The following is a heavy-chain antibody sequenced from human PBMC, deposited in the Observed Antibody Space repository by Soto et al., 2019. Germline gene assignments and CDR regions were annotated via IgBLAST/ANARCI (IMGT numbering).Heavy chain of an antibody. Sequence: QVQLVQSGAEVKKPGASVKVSCKASGYTFTIYGISWVRQAPGQGLEWMGRISGYNGNTDYAQNLQDRVTLTTDASTSSVYMELRSLRSDDTAVYYCARVDYYDSSGYSGYWGQGTLITVSS. CDR2: ISGYNGNT. J-gene: IGHJ4*02. V-gene: IGHV1-18*04. D-gene: IGHD3-22*01. CDR1: GYTFTIYG. CDR3: ARVDYYDSSGYSGY.